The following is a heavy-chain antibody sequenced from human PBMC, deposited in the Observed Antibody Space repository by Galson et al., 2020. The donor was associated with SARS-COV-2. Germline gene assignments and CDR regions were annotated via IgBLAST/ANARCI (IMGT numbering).Heavy chain of an antibody. V-gene: IGHV1-69*13. D-gene: IGHD3-9*01. CDR2: IIPIFGTA. J-gene: IGHJ6*02. CDR1: GGTFSSYA. CDR3: ARDYDILTGYLATNYYYGMDV. Sequence: SVKVSCKASGGTFSSYAISWVRQAPGQGLEWMGGIIPIFGTANYAQKFQGRVTLTADESTSTAYMELSSLRSEDTAVYYCARDYDILTGYLATNYYYGMDVWGQGTTVTVSS.